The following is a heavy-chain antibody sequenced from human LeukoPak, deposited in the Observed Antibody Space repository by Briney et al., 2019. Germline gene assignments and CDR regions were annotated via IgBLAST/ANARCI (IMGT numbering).Heavy chain of an antibody. CDR2: IYYSGST. Sequence: SETLSLTCTVSGGSISSYYWSWIRQPPGKGLEWIGYIYYSGSTNYNPSLKSRVTISVDTSKNQFSLKLSSVTAADTAVYYCARSVEMATMEDYWGQGTLVTVSS. D-gene: IGHD5-24*01. V-gene: IGHV4-59*08. CDR1: GGSISSYY. CDR3: ARSVEMATMEDY. J-gene: IGHJ4*02.